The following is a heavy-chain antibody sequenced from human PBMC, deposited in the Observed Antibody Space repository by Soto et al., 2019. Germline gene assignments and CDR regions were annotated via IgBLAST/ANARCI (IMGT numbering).Heavy chain of an antibody. D-gene: IGHD1-26*01. CDR3: ARSEATGLDY. Sequence: QVQLQESGPGLVKPSGTLSLTCTVSGGSMSSSNWWNWVRQSPGKGLEWIGEAHHSGRTNYNPSRKSRVTISVDKSTNHFSLKLSSVTAADPAVYYCARSEATGLDYWGQGTLVTVSS. V-gene: IGHV4-4*02. J-gene: IGHJ4*02. CDR1: GGSMSSSNW. CDR2: AHHSGRT.